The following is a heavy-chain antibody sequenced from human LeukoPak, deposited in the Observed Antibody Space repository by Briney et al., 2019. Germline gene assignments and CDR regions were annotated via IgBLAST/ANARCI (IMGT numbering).Heavy chain of an antibody. D-gene: IGHD3-22*01. J-gene: IGHJ3*02. Sequence: SETLSLTCNVSGGSLSSFCCGWVRQPPGGGLGWVEYIHYSGSTNYTPSLKSRVTISVDTSKNQFSLKLSSVTAADTAVYYCAREPRITMMRYAFDIWGQGTMVTVSS. CDR2: IHYSGST. V-gene: IGHV4-59*01. CDR3: AREPRITMMRYAFDI. CDR1: GGSLSSFC.